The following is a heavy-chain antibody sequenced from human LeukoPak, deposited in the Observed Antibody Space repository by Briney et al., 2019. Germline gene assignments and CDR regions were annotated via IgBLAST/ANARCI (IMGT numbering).Heavy chain of an antibody. Sequence: GGSLRLSCAASGNYWMHWVRQAPGKGLVWVSHINSDGSWTSYADSVKGRFTISKDNAKNTVYLQMNSLRAEDTAVYYCVSFYETYWGRETLVTVSS. V-gene: IGHV3-74*01. CDR2: INSDGSWT. D-gene: IGHD2/OR15-2a*01. CDR3: VSFYETY. J-gene: IGHJ4*02. CDR1: GNYW.